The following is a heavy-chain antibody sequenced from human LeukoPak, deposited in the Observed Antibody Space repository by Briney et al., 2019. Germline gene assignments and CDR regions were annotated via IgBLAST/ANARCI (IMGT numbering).Heavy chain of an antibody. CDR3: ARGPPYYYDSSGYSFDY. Sequence: PGGSLRLSCAACGFTVSSNYMSWVRQAPGKGLEWVSVIYSGGSTYYADSVKGRFTISRDNSKNTLYLQMNSLRAEDTAVYYCARGPPYYYDSSGYSFDYWGQGTLVTVSS. CDR1: GFTVSSNY. V-gene: IGHV3-66*01. CDR2: IYSGGST. D-gene: IGHD3-22*01. J-gene: IGHJ4*02.